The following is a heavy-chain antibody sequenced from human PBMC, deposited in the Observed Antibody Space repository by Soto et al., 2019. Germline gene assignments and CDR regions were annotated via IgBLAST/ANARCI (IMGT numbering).Heavy chain of an antibody. V-gene: IGHV3-30-3*01. J-gene: IGHJ4*02. Sequence: GGSLRLSCAASGFTFSSYAMHWVRQAPGKGLEWVAVISYDGSNKYYADSVKGRFTISRDNSKNTLYLQMNSLRAEDTAVYYCARANPITGTHPDFDYWGQGTLVTVSS. CDR1: GFTFSSYA. CDR2: ISYDGSNK. CDR3: ARANPITGTHPDFDY. D-gene: IGHD1-7*01.